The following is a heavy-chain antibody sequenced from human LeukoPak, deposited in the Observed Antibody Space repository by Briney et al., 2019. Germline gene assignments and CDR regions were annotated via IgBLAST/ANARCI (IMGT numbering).Heavy chain of an antibody. Sequence: GGSLRLSCAASGLTFRSSAMSWVRQAPGKGLEWVSRISGSGGSTYFADSVKGRFTISRDNSKNTLYLQMNSLRGVDTAIYYCAKEVVGATNWFDPWGQGTLVTVSS. CDR1: GLTFRSSA. D-gene: IGHD1-26*01. J-gene: IGHJ5*02. CDR2: ISGSGGST. CDR3: AKEVVGATNWFDP. V-gene: IGHV3-23*01.